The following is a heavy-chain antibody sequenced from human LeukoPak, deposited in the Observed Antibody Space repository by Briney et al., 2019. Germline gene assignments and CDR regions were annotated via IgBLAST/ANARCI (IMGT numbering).Heavy chain of an antibody. V-gene: IGHV4-59*01. Sequence: SETLSLACTVSGGSISNDYWSWIRQPPGKGLEWIGYIYYSGSTNYNPSLKSRVTISVDTSKNQFSLKLSSVTAADTAVYYCARGSWELIVGMDVWGQGTTVTVSS. D-gene: IGHD1-26*01. CDR3: ARGSWELIVGMDV. CDR2: IYYSGST. J-gene: IGHJ6*02. CDR1: GGSISNDY.